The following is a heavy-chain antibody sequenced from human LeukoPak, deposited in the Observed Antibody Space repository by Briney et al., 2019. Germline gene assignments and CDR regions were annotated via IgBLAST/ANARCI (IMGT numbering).Heavy chain of an antibody. V-gene: IGHV4-4*02. D-gene: IGHD6-19*01. Sequence: SETLSLTCAVSGGSISSSNWWSWVRQPPGKGLEWIGEIYHSGSTNYNPSLKSRVTISVDKSKNQFSLKLSSVTPEDTAVYYCARGLADSGWPRGNWFDPWGQGTLVTVSS. J-gene: IGHJ5*02. CDR3: ARGLADSGWPRGNWFDP. CDR2: IYHSGST. CDR1: GGSISSSNW.